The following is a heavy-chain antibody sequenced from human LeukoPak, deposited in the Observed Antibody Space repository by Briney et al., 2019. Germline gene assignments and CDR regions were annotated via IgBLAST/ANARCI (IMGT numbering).Heavy chain of an antibody. J-gene: IGHJ4*02. V-gene: IGHV3-23*01. CDR2: ISGSGGST. CDR3: AKERGGTFNDDFDY. Sequence: GGSLRLSCAASGFIFSSFAMSWVRQAPGKGLEWVSGISGSGGSTYDADSMKGRFTISRDNSKNTVYLQMNSLRAEDTAVYYCAKERGGTFNDDFDYWGQGTLVTVSS. CDR1: GFIFSSFA. D-gene: IGHD1-1*01.